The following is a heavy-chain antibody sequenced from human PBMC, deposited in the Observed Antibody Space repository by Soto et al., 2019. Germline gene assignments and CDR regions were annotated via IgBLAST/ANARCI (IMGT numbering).Heavy chain of an antibody. J-gene: IGHJ4*02. Sequence: HPVGSLRLSCAASGFTFRSYSMNWFRQAPGKGLEWVSYISSSSSTIYYADSVKGRFTISRDNAKNSLYLQMNSLRDEDTAVYYCARDHLRFLEWLFSDYWGQGTLVTVSS. CDR2: ISSSSSTI. D-gene: IGHD3-3*01. V-gene: IGHV3-48*02. CDR1: GFTFRSYS. CDR3: ARDHLRFLEWLFSDY.